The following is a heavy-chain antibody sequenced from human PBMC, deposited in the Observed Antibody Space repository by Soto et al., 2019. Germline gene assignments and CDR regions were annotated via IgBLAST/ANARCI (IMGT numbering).Heavy chain of an antibody. D-gene: IGHD6-19*01. Sequence: EVQLVESGGGLVQPGRSLSLSCAASGFTFDDYAMHWVRQAPGKGLEWVSGISWNSGSIGYADSVKGRFTISRDNAKNSLYLQMNSLRAEDTALYYCAKVAGTFDYWGRGTLVTVSS. J-gene: IGHJ4*02. V-gene: IGHV3-9*01. CDR1: GFTFDDYA. CDR2: ISWNSGSI. CDR3: AKVAGTFDY.